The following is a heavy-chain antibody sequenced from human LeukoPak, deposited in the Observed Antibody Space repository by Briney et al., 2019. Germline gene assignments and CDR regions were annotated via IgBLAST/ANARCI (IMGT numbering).Heavy chain of an antibody. CDR2: INPNRGVT. Sequence: SVKVSCKASGYTFTGHYIHWVRQAPGQGLEWMGWINPNRGVTNYAQKFQGRVTMTRDTSISTAYMELSSLRSDDTAVYYFERDSGARHLDYWGKENLVTVSS. D-gene: IGHD2-15*01. V-gene: IGHV1-2*02. CDR1: GYTFTGHY. J-gene: IGHJ4*02. CDR3: ERDSGARHLDY.